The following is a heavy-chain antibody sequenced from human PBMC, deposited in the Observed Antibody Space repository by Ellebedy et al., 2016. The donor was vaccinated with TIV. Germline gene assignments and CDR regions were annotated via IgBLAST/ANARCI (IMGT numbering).Heavy chain of an antibody. CDR2: ISSSSTQI. D-gene: IGHD3-3*01. J-gene: IGHJ6*03. V-gene: IGHV3-21*01. CDR1: GFTFSSYS. CDR3: ARDKAEPNYSTAWFTWSGYYYHMDV. Sequence: GESLKISCASSGFTFSSYSMNWVRQAPGKGLEWVSSISSSSTQIYYADSVQGRFTISRDNAKNSLFLQMNSVSAEDTAVYYCARDKAEPNYSTAWFTWSGYYYHMDVWGKGATVTVSS.